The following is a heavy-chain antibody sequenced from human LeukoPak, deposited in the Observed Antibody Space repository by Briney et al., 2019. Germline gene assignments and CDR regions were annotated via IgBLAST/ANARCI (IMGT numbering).Heavy chain of an antibody. CDR2: IYYSGST. CDR1: GGSISSSSYY. Sequence: SETLSLTCTVSGGSISSSSYYWGWIRQPPGKGLEWIGRIYYSGSTHYNPSLKSRVTISVDTSKNQFSLKLSSVTAADTAVYYCARDPSVEMATILGNWFDPWGQGTLVTVSS. V-gene: IGHV4-39*07. CDR3: ARDPSVEMATILGNWFDP. D-gene: IGHD5-24*01. J-gene: IGHJ5*02.